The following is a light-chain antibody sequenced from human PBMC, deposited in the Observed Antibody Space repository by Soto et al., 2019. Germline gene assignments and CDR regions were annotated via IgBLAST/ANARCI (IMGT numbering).Light chain of an antibody. CDR1: QSVSSNY. V-gene: IGKV3D-20*02. J-gene: IGKJ4*01. CDR2: DAS. Sequence: IVVTQSPVTLSLSPGEGATLSCRASQSVSSNYLAWYQQKPGQAPRLLIYDASNRATGIPARFSGSGSGTDFTLTISSLEPEDIAVYYCQQRSNWRVTFGGGTKVDI. CDR3: QQRSNWRVT.